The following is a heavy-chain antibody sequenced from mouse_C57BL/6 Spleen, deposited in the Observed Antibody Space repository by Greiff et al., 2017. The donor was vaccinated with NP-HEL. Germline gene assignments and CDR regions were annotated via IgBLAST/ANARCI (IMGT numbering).Heavy chain of an antibody. CDR3: ARDLDGNSYYFDY. Sequence: ESGPGLVKPSQSLSLTCSVTGYSITSGYYWNWIRQFPGNKLEWMGYISYDGSNNYNPSLKNRISITRDTSKNQFFLKLNSVTTEDTATYYCARDLDGNSYYFDYWGQGTTLTVSS. J-gene: IGHJ2*01. CDR2: ISYDGSN. V-gene: IGHV3-6*01. CDR1: GYSITSGYY. D-gene: IGHD2-1*01.